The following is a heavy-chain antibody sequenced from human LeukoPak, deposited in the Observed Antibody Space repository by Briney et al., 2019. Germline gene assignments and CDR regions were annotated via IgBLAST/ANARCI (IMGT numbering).Heavy chain of an antibody. Sequence: GGSLRLSCAASGFTFSSYSMNWVRQAPGKGLEWVSSISSSRSYIYYADSVKGRFTISRDYAKNSLYLQMNSLRVEDTAVYYCAREDYVGVNFDYWGQGTLVTVSS. CDR1: GFTFSSYS. CDR2: ISSSRSYI. J-gene: IGHJ4*02. V-gene: IGHV3-21*01. D-gene: IGHD4-17*01. CDR3: AREDYVGVNFDY.